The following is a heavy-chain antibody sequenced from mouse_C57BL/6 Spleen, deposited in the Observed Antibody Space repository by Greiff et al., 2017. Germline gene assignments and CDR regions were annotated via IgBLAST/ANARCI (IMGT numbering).Heavy chain of an antibody. V-gene: IGHV1-74*01. CDR2: IHPSDSDT. J-gene: IGHJ1*03. Sequence: VQLQQPGAELVKPGASVKVSCKASGYTFTSYWMHWVKQRPGQGLEWIGRIHPSDSDTNYNQKFKGKATLTVDKSSSTAYMQLSSLTSEASAVYYCAITPPYCGSSHWYFDVWGTGTTVTVSS. CDR3: AITPPYCGSSHWYFDV. CDR1: GYTFTSYW. D-gene: IGHD1-1*01.